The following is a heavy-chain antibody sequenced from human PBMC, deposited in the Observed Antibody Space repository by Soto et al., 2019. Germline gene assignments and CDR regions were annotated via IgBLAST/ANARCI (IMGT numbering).Heavy chain of an antibody. Sequence: QITLKESGPTLVKPTQTLTLTCSFSGFSLSTSGVGVGWIHQPPGNALEWLALISWDGEKRYSPSLRSRLTVTKDTSKNQVVLIRTNMDPADTDTYYCAKSRCGGDCLQYYASHYYYGMDVWGQGTTVTVSS. CDR3: AKSRCGGDCLQYYASHYYYGMDV. V-gene: IGHV2-5*02. CDR1: GFSLSTSGVG. CDR2: ISWDGEK. D-gene: IGHD2-21*02. J-gene: IGHJ6*02.